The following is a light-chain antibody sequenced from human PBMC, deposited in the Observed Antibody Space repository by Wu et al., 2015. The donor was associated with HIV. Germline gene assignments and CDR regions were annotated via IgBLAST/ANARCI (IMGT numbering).Light chain of an antibody. CDR2: VAS. CDR1: QNINNY. Sequence: EIVLTQSPATLSLSPGESATLSCRASQNINNYLAWYQQKPGQAPRLLIYVASKRAIGIPARFSGSGSGTDFTLTISRLEPEDFAVYYCQHYDPSSPWTFGQGTRVEIK. CDR3: QHYDPSSPWT. J-gene: IGKJ1*01. V-gene: IGKV3-11*01.